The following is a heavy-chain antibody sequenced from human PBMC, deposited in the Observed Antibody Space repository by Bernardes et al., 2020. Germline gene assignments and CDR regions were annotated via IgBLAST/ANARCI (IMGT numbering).Heavy chain of an antibody. J-gene: IGHJ4*02. V-gene: IGHV4-34*01. CDR2: INHSGST. CDR1: GGSFSGYY. CDR3: ARRKGPLYGSGRAFDY. D-gene: IGHD3-10*01. Sequence: SETLCLTCAVYGGSFSGYYWSWIRQPPGKGLEWIGEINHSGSTNYNPSLKSRVTISVDTSKNQFSLKLSSVTAADTAVYYCARRKGPLYGSGRAFDYWGQGTLVTVSS.